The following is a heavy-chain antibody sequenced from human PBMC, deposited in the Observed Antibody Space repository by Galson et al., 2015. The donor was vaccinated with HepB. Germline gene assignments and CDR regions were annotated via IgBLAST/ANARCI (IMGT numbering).Heavy chain of an antibody. V-gene: IGHV1-2*02. D-gene: IGHD5/OR15-5a*01. CDR3: ARPPQPLYEGTRHFDY. Sequence: SVKVSCKASGYTFTGYYMHWVRQAPGQGLEWMGWINPKNGDTNYAQNFQGRVTMTRDTSISTAYMELSRLISDDTAVYYCARPPQPLYEGTRHFDYWGQGTLVTVSS. J-gene: IGHJ4*02. CDR2: INPKNGDT. CDR1: GYTFTGYY.